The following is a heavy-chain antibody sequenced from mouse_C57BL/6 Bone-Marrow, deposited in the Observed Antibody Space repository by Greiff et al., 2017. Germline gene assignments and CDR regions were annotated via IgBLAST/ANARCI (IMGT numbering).Heavy chain of an antibody. CDR3: SEGEYYYGISYWYFDV. D-gene: IGHD1-1*01. Sequence: VQLQQSGAELARPGASVKLSCKASGYTFTSYGISWVKQRTGQGLEWIGEIYPRSGNTYYNEKFKGKATLTADKSSSTAYMELRSLTSEDSAVYFCSEGEYYYGISYWYFDVWGTGTTVTVSS. V-gene: IGHV1-81*01. CDR2: IYPRSGNT. J-gene: IGHJ1*03. CDR1: GYTFTSYG.